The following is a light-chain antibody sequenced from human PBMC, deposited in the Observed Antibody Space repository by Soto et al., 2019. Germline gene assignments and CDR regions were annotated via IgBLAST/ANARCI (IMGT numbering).Light chain of an antibody. CDR1: QSVSSY. J-gene: IGKJ4*01. Sequence: EIVLTQSPGTLSLSPGERSTLSCRASQSVSSYLAWYQQKPGQAPRLLIYNASNRATGTPARFSGGGSGTDFTLTISRLEPEDFAVYYCQQFSSYPLTFGGGTKVDIK. CDR2: NAS. CDR3: QQFSSYPLT. V-gene: IGKV3-11*01.